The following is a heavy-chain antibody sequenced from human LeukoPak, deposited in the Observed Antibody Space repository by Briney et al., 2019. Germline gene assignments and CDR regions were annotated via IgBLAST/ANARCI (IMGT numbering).Heavy chain of an antibody. J-gene: IGHJ4*02. D-gene: IGHD6-19*01. CDR1: GFTFSAYA. CDR2: ISGIDT. V-gene: IGHV3-23*01. Sequence: GGSLRLSCAASGFTFSAYAMNWVRQAPGKGLEWVSTISGIDTFYADSVKGRFTISRDNSKNTLYLQMISLRAEDTAVYYCTKDAPDSGGWFFFDSWGQGTLVTVSS. CDR3: TKDAPDSGGWFFFDS.